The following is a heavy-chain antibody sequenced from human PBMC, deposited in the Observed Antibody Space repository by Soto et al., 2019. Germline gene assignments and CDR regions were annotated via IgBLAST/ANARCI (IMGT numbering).Heavy chain of an antibody. D-gene: IGHD1-26*01. CDR2: IHSDGSST. CDR1: GFTFSYYW. V-gene: IGHV3-74*01. J-gene: IGHJ3*01. Sequence: EVQLVESRGGLVRPGGSLRLSCAASGFTFSYYWMHWVRQAPGKGRVWVSRIHSDGSSTTYADFVKGRFLISRDNARNTVDLQMNSVRVEDTAVYYCARGDRGAFDLWGQGTVVTVSS. CDR3: ARGDRGAFDL.